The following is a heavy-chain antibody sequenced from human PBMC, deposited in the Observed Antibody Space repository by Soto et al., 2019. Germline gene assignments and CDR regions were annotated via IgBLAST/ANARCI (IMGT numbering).Heavy chain of an antibody. CDR3: ATVPGTRDYYYYYGMDV. D-gene: IGHD1-7*01. CDR2: IYYSGST. Sequence: TLSLTCTVSGGSISSSSYYWGWIRQPPGKGLEWIGSIYYSGSTYYNPSLKSRVTISVDTSKNQFSLKLSSVTAADTAVYYCATVPGTRDYYYYYGMDVWGQGTTVTVSS. CDR1: GGSISSSSYY. J-gene: IGHJ6*02. V-gene: IGHV4-39*01.